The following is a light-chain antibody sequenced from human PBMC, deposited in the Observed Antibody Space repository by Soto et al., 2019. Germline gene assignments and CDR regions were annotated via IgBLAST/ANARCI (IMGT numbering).Light chain of an antibody. J-gene: IGLJ2*01. CDR2: QDS. CDR1: KLGDKY. Sequence: SYELTQPPSVSVSPGQTASITCSGDKLGDKYACWYQQKPGQSPVLVIYQDSKRPSGIPERFSGSNSGNTATLTISGTQAMDEADYYCQAWDSSTAVFGGGITLTVL. V-gene: IGLV3-1*01. CDR3: QAWDSSTAV.